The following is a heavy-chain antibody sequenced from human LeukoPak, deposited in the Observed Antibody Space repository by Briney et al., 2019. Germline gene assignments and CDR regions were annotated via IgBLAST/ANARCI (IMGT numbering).Heavy chain of an antibody. Sequence: PGGSLRLSCAASGFTSSSYWMHWVRQAPGKGLVWVSRIKSDGSSTSYADSVKGRFTISRDNAKNTLYLQMDSLRAEDTAVYYCTRANDSSGYYDYWGQGTLVTVSS. D-gene: IGHD3-22*01. CDR3: TRANDSSGYYDY. J-gene: IGHJ4*02. V-gene: IGHV3-74*01. CDR1: GFTSSSYW. CDR2: IKSDGSST.